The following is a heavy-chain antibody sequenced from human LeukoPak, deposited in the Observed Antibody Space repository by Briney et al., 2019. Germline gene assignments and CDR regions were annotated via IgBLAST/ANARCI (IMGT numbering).Heavy chain of an antibody. D-gene: IGHD2-8*02. Sequence: PGGSLRLSCAASGFTFNRYSMIWVRQAPGKGLEGVSSICRSSSYIDYADPAKGRFTISSDNAQNPLYLQMNSLSAEDKAVYYFSRHTEGYWGYFDYWGQGTLVTVSS. CDR2: ICRSSSYI. V-gene: IGHV3-21*01. CDR3: SRHTEGYWGYFDY. CDR1: GFTFNRYS. J-gene: IGHJ4*02.